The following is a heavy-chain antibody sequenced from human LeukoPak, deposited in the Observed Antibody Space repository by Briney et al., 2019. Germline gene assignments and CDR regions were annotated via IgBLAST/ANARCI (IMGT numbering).Heavy chain of an antibody. J-gene: IGHJ6*02. V-gene: IGHV4-59*08. CDR2: IYYSGST. Sequence: PSETLSLTCTVSGGSISSYYWSWIRRPPGKGLEWIGYIYYSGSTNYNPSLKSRVTISVDTSKNQFSLKLSSVTAADTAVYYCARHATAISTYYGMDVWGQGTTVTVSS. CDR3: ARHATAISTYYGMDV. CDR1: GGSISSYY. D-gene: IGHD2-21*01.